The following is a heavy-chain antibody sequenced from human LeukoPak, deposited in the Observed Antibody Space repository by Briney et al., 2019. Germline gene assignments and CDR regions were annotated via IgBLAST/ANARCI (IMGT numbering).Heavy chain of an antibody. J-gene: IGHJ4*02. CDR3: ARGPRRAYSSSSGVDY. D-gene: IGHD6-6*01. CDR1: GGSFSGYY. CDR2: INHSGST. Sequence: SETLSLTCAVYGGSFSGYYWSWIRQPPGKGLGWIGEINHSGSTNYNPSLKSRVTISVDTSKNQFSLKLSSVTAADTAVYYCARGPRRAYSSSSGVDYWGQGTLVTVSS. V-gene: IGHV4-34*01.